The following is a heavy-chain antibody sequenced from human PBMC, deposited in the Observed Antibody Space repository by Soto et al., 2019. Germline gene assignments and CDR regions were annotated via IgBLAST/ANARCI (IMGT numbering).Heavy chain of an antibody. D-gene: IGHD3-22*01. V-gene: IGHV4-59*08. Sequence: SETLSLTCTVSGGSISSYYWSWIRQPPGKGLEWIGYIYYSGSTNYNPSLKSRVTISVDTSKNQFSLKLSSVTAADTAVYYCARHRPRTYYYDSSGYWTFQHWGQGTLVTVSS. CDR2: IYYSGST. CDR1: GGSISSYY. CDR3: ARHRPRTYYYDSSGYWTFQH. J-gene: IGHJ1*01.